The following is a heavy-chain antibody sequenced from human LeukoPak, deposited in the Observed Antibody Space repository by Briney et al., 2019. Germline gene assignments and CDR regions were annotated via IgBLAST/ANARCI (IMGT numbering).Heavy chain of an antibody. J-gene: IGHJ6*03. CDR1: GYTFTSYD. CDR3: ASRYCSSTSCYTAGYSAYYYYYMDV. Sequence: ASVKVSCKASGYTFTSYDINWVRQATGQGLEWMGWMNPNSGNTGYARKFQGRVTMTRNTSISTAYMELSSLRSEDTAVYYCASRYCSSTSCYTAGYSAYYYYYMDVWGKGTTVTVSS. V-gene: IGHV1-8*01. D-gene: IGHD2-2*02. CDR2: MNPNSGNT.